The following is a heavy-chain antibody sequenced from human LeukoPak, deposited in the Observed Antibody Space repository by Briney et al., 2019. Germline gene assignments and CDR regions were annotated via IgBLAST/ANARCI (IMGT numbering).Heavy chain of an antibody. CDR2: INHSGST. V-gene: IGHV4-39*07. Sequence: SETLSLTCTVSGGSISSGDYYWSWIRQPPGTGLEWIGEINHSGSTNYNPSLKSRVTISVDTSKNQFSLKLSSVTAADTAVYYCARGDRIVVVTAIGPLDYWGQGTLVTVSS. J-gene: IGHJ4*02. CDR1: GGSISSGDYY. CDR3: ARGDRIVVVTAIGPLDY. D-gene: IGHD2-21*02.